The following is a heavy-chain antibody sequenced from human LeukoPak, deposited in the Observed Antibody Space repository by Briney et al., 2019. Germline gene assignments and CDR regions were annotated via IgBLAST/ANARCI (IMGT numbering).Heavy chain of an antibody. CDR1: GFTFSSYA. J-gene: IGHJ4*02. CDR3: AKDPAGIVVVITTVPDY. Sequence: GGSLRLSCAASGFTFSSYAMSWVRQAPGKGLEWVSAISGSGGSTYYADSVKGRFTISRDNSKNTLYLQRNSLRAEDTAVYYCAKDPAGIVVVITTVPDYWGQGTLVTVSS. D-gene: IGHD3-22*01. CDR2: ISGSGGST. V-gene: IGHV3-23*01.